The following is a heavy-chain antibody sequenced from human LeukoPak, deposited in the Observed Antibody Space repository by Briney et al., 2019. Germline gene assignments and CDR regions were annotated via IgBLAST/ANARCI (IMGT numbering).Heavy chain of an antibody. Sequence: PSETLSLTCTVSGGSISSYYWSWIRQPPGKGLEWIGYIYYSGSTYYNPSLKSRVTISVDTSKNQFSLKLSSVTAADTAVHYCARFSAPLRFRIDYWGQGTLVTVSS. V-gene: IGHV4-59*12. CDR1: GGSISSYY. D-gene: IGHD3-16*01. J-gene: IGHJ4*02. CDR3: ARFSAPLRFRIDY. CDR2: IYYSGST.